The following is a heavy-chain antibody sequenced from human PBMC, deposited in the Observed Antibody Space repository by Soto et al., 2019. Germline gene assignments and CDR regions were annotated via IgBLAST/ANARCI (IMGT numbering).Heavy chain of an antibody. CDR1: GFTFSSYA. Sequence: GGSLRLSCAASGFTFSSYAMHWVRQAPGKGLEWVAVISYDGSNKYYADSVKGRFTISRDNSKNTLYLQMNSLRAEDTAVYYCARDNTPSGRGSSWYAFDIWGQGTMVTVSS. CDR2: ISYDGSNK. V-gene: IGHV3-30-3*01. J-gene: IGHJ3*02. CDR3: ARDNTPSGRGSSWYAFDI. D-gene: IGHD6-13*01.